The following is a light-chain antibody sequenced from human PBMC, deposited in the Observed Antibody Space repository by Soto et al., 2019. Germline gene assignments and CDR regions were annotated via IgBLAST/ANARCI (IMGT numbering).Light chain of an antibody. J-gene: IGKJ3*01. Sequence: EIVLTQSPGTLSLSPGERATLSCRASQSINNRYLAWYQQKPGQAPRLLIYGASSRATDIPDRFIGSGSGTDFTLTISRLEPEDFAVYYCQQFGSSPGFTFGPGTKVDIK. V-gene: IGKV3-20*01. CDR3: QQFGSSPGFT. CDR2: GAS. CDR1: QSINNRY.